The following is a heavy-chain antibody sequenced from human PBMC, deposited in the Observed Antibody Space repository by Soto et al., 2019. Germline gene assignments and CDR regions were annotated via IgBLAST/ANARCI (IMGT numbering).Heavy chain of an antibody. CDR3: ARSPKYCGRDCFHDY. J-gene: IGHJ4*02. V-gene: IGHV1-18*04. Sequence: GASVKVSCKASGYTFTSYGISWVRQAPGQGLEWMGWISAYNGNTNYAQKLQGRVTMTTDTSTSTAYMELRSLRSDDTAVYYCARSPKYCGRDCFHDYWGKGTLVTVSS. D-gene: IGHD2-21*02. CDR2: ISAYNGNT. CDR1: GYTFTSYG.